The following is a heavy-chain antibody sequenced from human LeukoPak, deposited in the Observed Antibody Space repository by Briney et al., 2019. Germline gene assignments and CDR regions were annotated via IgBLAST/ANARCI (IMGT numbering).Heavy chain of an antibody. CDR1: GFTFSSFS. Sequence: GGSLRLSCAATGFTFSSFSMHWVRQAPGKGLEWVAVTSYDGSNKYYADSVKGRFTISRDNSKNTLYLQMNSLRAEDTAVYYCAKGATPHDYWGQGTLVTVSS. V-gene: IGHV3-30*18. CDR2: TSYDGSNK. D-gene: IGHD1-26*01. CDR3: AKGATPHDY. J-gene: IGHJ4*02.